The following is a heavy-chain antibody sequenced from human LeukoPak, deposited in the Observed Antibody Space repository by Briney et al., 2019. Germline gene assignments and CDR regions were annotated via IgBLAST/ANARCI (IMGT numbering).Heavy chain of an antibody. Sequence: GGSLRLSCAASGFTFSNAWMSWVRQAPGKGLEWVSYISSSSSTIYYSDSVKGRFTISRDNTKNSLYLQMNSLRAEDTAVYYCAKTGFYYGSGSYYPPPGYWGQGTLVTVSS. J-gene: IGHJ4*02. V-gene: IGHV3-48*01. CDR1: GFTFSNAW. CDR3: AKTGFYYGSGSYYPPPGY. D-gene: IGHD3-10*01. CDR2: ISSSSSTI.